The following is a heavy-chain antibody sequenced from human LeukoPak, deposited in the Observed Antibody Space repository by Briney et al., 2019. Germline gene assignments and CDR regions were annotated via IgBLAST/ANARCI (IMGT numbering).Heavy chain of an antibody. J-gene: IGHJ3*02. V-gene: IGHV3-23*01. CDR2: ISGSGGGT. CDR1: GFTFSTYA. D-gene: IGHD3-10*01. Sequence: GGSLRLSCAASGFTFSTYAMSWVRQAAGKGLEWVSLISGSGGGTYYADSVKGRFTISRDNSKNTLYLQLNSLRSEDTAVYYCARSRLWFGEYIFPDAFDIWGQGTMVTVSS. CDR3: ARSRLWFGEYIFPDAFDI.